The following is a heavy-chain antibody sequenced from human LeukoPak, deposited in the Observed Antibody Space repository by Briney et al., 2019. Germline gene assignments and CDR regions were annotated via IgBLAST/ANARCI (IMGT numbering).Heavy chain of an antibody. V-gene: IGHV4-39*07. J-gene: IGHJ6*02. CDR3: ARGGNYYYYGMDV. CDR1: GGAIGSSSYY. CDR2: IYYSGST. Sequence: PSETLSLTCSVSGGAIGSSSYYWGWIRQPPGKGLEWIGSIYYSGSTNYNPSLKSRVTISVDTSKNQFSLKLSSVTAADTAVYYCARGGNYYYYGMDVWGQGTTVTVSS. D-gene: IGHD3-16*01.